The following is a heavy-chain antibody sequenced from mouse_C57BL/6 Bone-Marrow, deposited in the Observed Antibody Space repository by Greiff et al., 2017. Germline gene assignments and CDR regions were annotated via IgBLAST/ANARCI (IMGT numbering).Heavy chain of an antibody. V-gene: IGHV5-6*01. D-gene: IGHD1-1*02. Sequence: EVMLVESGGDLVKPGGSLKLSCAASGFTFSSYGMSWVRQTPDKRLEWVATISSGGSYTYYPDSVTGRFTISRDNAKNTLYLQMSSLKSEDTAMXYCARHRDYDAMDDWGQGTSVTVSS. CDR1: GFTFSSYG. CDR3: ARHRDYDAMDD. J-gene: IGHJ4*01. CDR2: ISSGGSYT.